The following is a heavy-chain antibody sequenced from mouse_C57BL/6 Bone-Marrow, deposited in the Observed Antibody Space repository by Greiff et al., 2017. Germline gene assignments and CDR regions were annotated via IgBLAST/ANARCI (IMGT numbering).Heavy chain of an antibody. CDR1: GFNIKDDY. J-gene: IGHJ2*01. Sequence: DVKLQESGAELVRPGASVKLSCTASGFNIKDDYMHWVKQRPEQGLEWIGWIDPENGDTEYASKFQGKATITADTSSNPAYLQLSSLTSEDTAVYYCTTITTVHWGQGTTLTVSS. V-gene: IGHV14-4*01. CDR2: IDPENGDT. CDR3: TTITTVH. D-gene: IGHD1-1*01.